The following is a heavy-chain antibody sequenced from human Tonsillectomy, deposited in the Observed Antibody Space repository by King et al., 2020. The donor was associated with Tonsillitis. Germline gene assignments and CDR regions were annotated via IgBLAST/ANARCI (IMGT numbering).Heavy chain of an antibody. Sequence: QLVQSGAEVKKPGASVNVSCKTSADSFTLYYIHWVRQAPGQGLEWMGTIHPSGGFTSFAQRFQGRLTMTTDTSTSTVHMELSSLRSEDTAVYYCASYSVETTMLYHDPFDIWGPGTMVTVSS. V-gene: IGHV1-46*03. CDR3: ASYSVETTMLYHDPFDI. CDR2: IHPSGGFT. CDR1: ADSFTLYY. D-gene: IGHD5-18*01. J-gene: IGHJ3*02.